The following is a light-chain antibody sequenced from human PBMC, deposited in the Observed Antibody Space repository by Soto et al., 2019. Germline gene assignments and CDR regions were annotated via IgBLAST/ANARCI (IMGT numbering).Light chain of an antibody. CDR3: SSYTSDTTGL. V-gene: IGLV2-14*01. J-gene: IGLJ2*01. CDR2: EVS. Sequence: QSVLTQPASVSGSPGQSITISCTGTSGDVGGYNYVSWYQQHPGKVPKLIIYEVSKRPSGVSNRFSGSKSGNTASLTISGLQGEDDSNYYCSSYTSDTTGLFGGGTKVTV. CDR1: SGDVGGYNY.